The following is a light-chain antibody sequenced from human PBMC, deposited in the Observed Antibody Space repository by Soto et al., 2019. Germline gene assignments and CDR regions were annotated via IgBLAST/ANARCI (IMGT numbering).Light chain of an antibody. CDR3: QQRSNWPRVT. CDR2: DAS. Sequence: EIVLKQSPATLSLSPGERATLSCRASQSVSSYLDWYQQKPGQAPRLLIYDASNRATGIPARFSGSGSGTDFTLTISSLEPEDFAVYYCQQRSNWPRVTFGPGTKVDIK. CDR1: QSVSSY. J-gene: IGKJ3*01. V-gene: IGKV3-11*01.